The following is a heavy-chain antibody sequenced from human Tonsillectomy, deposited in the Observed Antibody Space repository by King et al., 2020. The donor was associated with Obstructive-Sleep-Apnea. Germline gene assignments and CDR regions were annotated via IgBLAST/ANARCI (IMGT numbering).Heavy chain of an antibody. CDR2: INPDSGGT. Sequence: QLVESGAEVKKPGASVKVSCKPSGYTFTGYYIHWVRQAPGQGLEWMGWINPDSGGTDYAQKFQGRVTMTRDTSISTAYMELSRLRPDDTAVYYCASNWTDVCAPWGQGTLVTVSS. J-gene: IGHJ5*02. D-gene: IGHD1-1*01. CDR3: ASNWTDVCAP. V-gene: IGHV1-2*02. CDR1: GYTFTGYY.